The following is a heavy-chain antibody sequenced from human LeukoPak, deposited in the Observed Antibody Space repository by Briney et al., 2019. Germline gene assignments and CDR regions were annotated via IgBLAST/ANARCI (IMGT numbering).Heavy chain of an antibody. J-gene: IGHJ4*02. CDR2: FDPEDGET. CDR1: GYTLTELS. Sequence: ASVNVSCKVSGYTLTELSMHWVRQAPGKGLEWMGGFDPEDGETIYAQKFQGRVTMTEDTSTDTAYMELSSLRSEDTAVYYCATRGSFRPSGYECEFDYWGQGTLVTVSS. V-gene: IGHV1-24*01. CDR3: ATRGSFRPSGYECEFDY. D-gene: IGHD5-12*01.